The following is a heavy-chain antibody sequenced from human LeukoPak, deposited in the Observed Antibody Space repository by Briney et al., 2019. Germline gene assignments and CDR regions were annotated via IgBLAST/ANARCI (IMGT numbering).Heavy chain of an antibody. Sequence: GGSLRLSCAASGFTFSDYAMTWVRQAPGKGLEWASVISGSGERTNYADSARGRFTISRDNVHNTLYLQMRSMRAEDTAVYYCAKDRWFGELLYCDYWGHGTLVTVSS. V-gene: IGHV3-23*01. J-gene: IGHJ4*01. CDR2: ISGSGERT. CDR3: AKDRWFGELLYCDY. D-gene: IGHD3-10*01. CDR1: GFTFSDYA.